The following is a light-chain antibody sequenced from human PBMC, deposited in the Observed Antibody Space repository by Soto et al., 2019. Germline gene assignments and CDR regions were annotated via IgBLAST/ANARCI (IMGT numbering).Light chain of an antibody. CDR1: SSDVGGYNY. Sequence: QSALTQPASVSGSPGQSITISCTGTSSDVGGYNYVSWYQQHPGKAPKLMIYEVNNRPSGVSNRFSGSKSGNTAYLTISGLQAEDEADYYCSSYTSSSTLVFGGGTKLTVL. J-gene: IGLJ2*01. V-gene: IGLV2-14*01. CDR2: EVN. CDR3: SSYTSSSTLV.